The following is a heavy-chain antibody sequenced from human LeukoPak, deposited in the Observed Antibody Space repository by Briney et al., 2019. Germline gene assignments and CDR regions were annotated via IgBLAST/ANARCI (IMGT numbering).Heavy chain of an antibody. V-gene: IGHV3-33*01. CDR3: ARKGGTVSFDNWFDP. J-gene: IGHJ5*02. CDR1: GFTFSNYG. Sequence: PGGSLRLSCAGSGFTFSNYGVHWVRQAPGKGLEWVAGIWSDGSNKHHADSVKGRFTISRDNSKNTLYLQMNSVRAGDTAVYYCARKGGTVSFDNWFDPWGQGTLVTVSS. CDR2: IWSDGSNK. D-gene: IGHD1-7*01.